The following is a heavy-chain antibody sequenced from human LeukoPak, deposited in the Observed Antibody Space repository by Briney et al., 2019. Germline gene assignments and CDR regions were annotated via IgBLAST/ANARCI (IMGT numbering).Heavy chain of an antibody. V-gene: IGHV4-39*07. CDR3: ARGGSAAKYYFDS. CDR1: GGSISSSSYY. Sequence: SETLSLTSTVSGGSISSSSYYWGWIRQPPGKGLEWIGSIYYSGSTYYNPSLKSRVTISVDTSKNQFSLKLNSVTAADTAVYYCARGGSAAKYYFDSWGQGTLVTVSS. CDR2: IYYSGST. J-gene: IGHJ4*02. D-gene: IGHD6-13*01.